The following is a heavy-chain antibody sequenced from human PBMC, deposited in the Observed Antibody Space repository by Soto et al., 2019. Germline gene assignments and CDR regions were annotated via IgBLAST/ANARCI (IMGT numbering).Heavy chain of an antibody. J-gene: IGHJ6*02. D-gene: IGHD2-2*01. CDR1: GGTFSNYT. V-gene: IGHV1-69*01. Sequence: QVQLVQYGAEVKKPGSSVKVFCKASGGTFSNYTISWVRQAPGQGLEWMGGIIPVFGTTDYEQKFQGRVTITADGSTSTAYMKLSSLRSADTAVYYCARSSPYIVVRKPTGNQDYYGMDVWGQGTTVTVSS. CDR3: ARSSPYIVVRKPTGNQDYYGMDV. CDR2: IIPVFGTT.